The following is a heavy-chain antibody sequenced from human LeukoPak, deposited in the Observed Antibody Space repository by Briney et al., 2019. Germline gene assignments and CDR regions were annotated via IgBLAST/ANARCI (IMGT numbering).Heavy chain of an antibody. D-gene: IGHD3-3*01. CDR3: AKDATENYYNFWSDGFDY. V-gene: IGHV3-30*18. Sequence: PGGSLRLSRAASGFTFTSFGMHWVRQAPGKGLEWVAVISSDGSHKYYADSVKGRFTISRDNSKNTLYLQMSSPTTADTAVYYCAKDATENYYNFWSDGFDYWGQGILVTVSS. CDR2: ISSDGSHK. CDR1: GFTFTSFG. J-gene: IGHJ4*02.